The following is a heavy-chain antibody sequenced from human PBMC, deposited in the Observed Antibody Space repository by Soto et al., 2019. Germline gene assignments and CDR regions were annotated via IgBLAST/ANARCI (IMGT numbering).Heavy chain of an antibody. J-gene: IGHJ4*02. D-gene: IGHD5-12*01. V-gene: IGHV3-23*01. CDR2: IGAGSDGI. CDR1: GFTFSIYA. Sequence: GGSLRLSCAASGFTFSIYAVAWIRQTPGKGLEWVSVIGAGSDGIQYVDSVKGRFSISRDNSKNTLYLHMNSLRAEDTAIYYCAKYSTSGPSRFFDLWGQGALVTVSS. CDR3: AKYSTSGPSRFFDL.